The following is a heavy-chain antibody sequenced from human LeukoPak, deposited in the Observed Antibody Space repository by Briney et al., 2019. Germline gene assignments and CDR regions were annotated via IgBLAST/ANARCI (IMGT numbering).Heavy chain of an antibody. CDR2: MNPNSGNT. D-gene: IGHD3-10*01. Sequence: ASVTVSCKASGYMFTNYDINWVRQASGQGLEWMGWMNPNSGNTGYPQKFQGRVTITRNTSISTAYMELSSLTSDDTGVYYCARGPITMVRGVLGFWGQGTLVTVSS. V-gene: IGHV1-8*02. CDR3: ARGPITMVRGVLGF. J-gene: IGHJ4*02. CDR1: GYMFTNYD.